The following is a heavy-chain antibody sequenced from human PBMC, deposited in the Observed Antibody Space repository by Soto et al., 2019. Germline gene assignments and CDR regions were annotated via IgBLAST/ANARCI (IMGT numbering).Heavy chain of an antibody. Sequence: EVPLVESGGGLVQPGRSLRLSCGASGFTFDDYAMHWVRQAPGKGLEWVSGISWNSGSIAYADSVKGRFTISRDNAKNSLYLQMNSLTPEDTALYYCAKDFSDIWDYRRDFDYWGQGTLVTVSS. J-gene: IGHJ4*02. CDR3: AKDFSDIWDYRRDFDY. D-gene: IGHD1-7*01. CDR1: GFTFDDYA. CDR2: ISWNSGSI. V-gene: IGHV3-9*01.